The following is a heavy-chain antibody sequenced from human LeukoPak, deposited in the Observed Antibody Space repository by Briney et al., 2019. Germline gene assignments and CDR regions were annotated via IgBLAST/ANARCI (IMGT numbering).Heavy chain of an antibody. J-gene: IGHJ4*02. D-gene: IGHD1-26*01. Sequence: ASVKVSCQASGYTFTDYSIHWVRQAPGQRLEWMGWINTGNGNTQYSQKFQGRVTITRDTSANTAYLELSSLRFEDTAIYYCARVFRNRSYKDYWGQGTLVTVSS. CDR2: INTGNGNT. CDR1: GYTFTDYS. V-gene: IGHV1-3*04. CDR3: ARVFRNRSYKDY.